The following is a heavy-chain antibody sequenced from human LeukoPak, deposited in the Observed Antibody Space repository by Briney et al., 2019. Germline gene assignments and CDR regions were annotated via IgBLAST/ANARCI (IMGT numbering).Heavy chain of an antibody. CDR3: AKQPYDSSGPDY. Sequence: QPGGSLRLSCAASGFTFSSYAMSRVRQAPGKGLEWVSAISGSGGSTYYADSVKGRFTISRDNSKNTLYLQMNSLRAEDTAVYYCAKQPYDSSGPDYWGQGTLVTVSS. D-gene: IGHD3-22*01. CDR2: ISGSGGST. J-gene: IGHJ4*02. V-gene: IGHV3-23*01. CDR1: GFTFSSYA.